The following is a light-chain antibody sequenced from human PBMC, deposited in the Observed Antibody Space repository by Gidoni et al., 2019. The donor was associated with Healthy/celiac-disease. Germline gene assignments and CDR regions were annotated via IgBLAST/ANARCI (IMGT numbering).Light chain of an antibody. CDR2: KTS. J-gene: IGKJ2*01. CDR3: QQCSSYPYT. Sequence: DIQMTQSPSTLSASVGDRVTITCRASQSVSYWLAWYQQRPGKAPKLLIYKTSSLKSGFPSRFSGSGSGTEFTLTISSLQPDDFATYYCQQCSSYPYTFGQGTKLGI. CDR1: QSVSYW. V-gene: IGKV1-5*03.